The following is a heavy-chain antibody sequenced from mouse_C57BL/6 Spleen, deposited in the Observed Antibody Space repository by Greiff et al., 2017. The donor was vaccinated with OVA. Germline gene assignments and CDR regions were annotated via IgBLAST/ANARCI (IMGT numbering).Heavy chain of an antibody. CDR2: ISYDGSN. CDR3: AKGDYDNGYFDY. V-gene: IGHV3-6*01. Sequence: EVKLVESGPGLVKPSQSLSLTCSVTGYSITSGYYWNWIRQFPGNKLEWMGYISYDGSNNYNPSLKNRISITRDTSKNQFFLKLNSVTTEDTATYYCAKGDYDNGYFDYWGQGTTLTVSS. D-gene: IGHD2-4*01. J-gene: IGHJ2*01. CDR1: GYSITSGYY.